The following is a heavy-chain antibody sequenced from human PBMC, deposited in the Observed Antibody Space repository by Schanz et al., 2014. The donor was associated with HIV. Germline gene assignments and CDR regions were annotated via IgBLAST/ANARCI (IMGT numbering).Heavy chain of an antibody. Sequence: QVQLVESGGGVVQPGRSLILSCAASRFSFRGYGMHWVRQTPGKGLEWVAVISYDGSNKYYVDSVKGRFTISRDDSKNTLYLQMNSLRAEDTAVYYCARDAARYFDWSYYFDFWGQGTLVTVSS. D-gene: IGHD3-9*01. CDR2: ISYDGSNK. CDR1: RFSFRGYG. J-gene: IGHJ4*02. CDR3: ARDAARYFDWSYYFDF. V-gene: IGHV3-30*03.